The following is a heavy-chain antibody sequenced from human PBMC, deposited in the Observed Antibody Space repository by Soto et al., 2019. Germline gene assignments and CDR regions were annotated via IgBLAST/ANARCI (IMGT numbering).Heavy chain of an antibody. J-gene: IGHJ4*02. V-gene: IGHV1-69*01. CDR1: GGTFSSYS. Sequence: QVQLVQSGAEVKKPGSSVKVSCKASGGTFSSYSINWMRQAPGQGLEWMGEIIPIFGTANYSQKFQGRVTITADESTRTAYMELSSLRSEDTAVYYCARDGGRHSGGIDYWGQGTLVTVSS. CDR2: IIPIFGTA. D-gene: IGHD1-26*01. CDR3: ARDGGRHSGGIDY.